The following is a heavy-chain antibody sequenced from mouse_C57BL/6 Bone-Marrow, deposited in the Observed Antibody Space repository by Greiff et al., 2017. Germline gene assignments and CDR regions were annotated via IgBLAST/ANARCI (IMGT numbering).Heavy chain of an antibody. CDR1: GYTFTSYW. CDR2: IDPSDSYT. CDR3: AREGSNYVGYFDV. D-gene: IGHD2-5*01. Sequence: VQLQQPGAELVKPWASVKLSCKASGYTFTSYWMQWVKQRPGQGLEWIGEIDPSDSYTNYTQKFKGKATLTVDTSSSTAYMRLSSLTSEGSAVYYCAREGSNYVGYFDVWGTGTTVTVSS. J-gene: IGHJ1*03. V-gene: IGHV1-50*01.